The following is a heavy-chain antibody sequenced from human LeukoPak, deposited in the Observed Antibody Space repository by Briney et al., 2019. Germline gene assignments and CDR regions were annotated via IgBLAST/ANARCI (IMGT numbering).Heavy chain of an antibody. D-gene: IGHD2-21*01. CDR3: ARLLGRRFDP. CDR1: GYIFTGYY. CDR2: INPNSGGT. J-gene: IGHJ5*02. V-gene: IGHV1-2*02. Sequence: GASVKVSCKASGYIFTGYYMHWVRQAPGQGLGWMGWINPNSGGTKYAQKFQGRVTMTTDTSTSTAYMELRSLRSDDTAVYYCARLLGRRFDPWGQGTLVTVSS.